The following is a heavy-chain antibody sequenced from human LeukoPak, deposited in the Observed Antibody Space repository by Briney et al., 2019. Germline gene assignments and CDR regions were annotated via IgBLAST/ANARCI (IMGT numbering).Heavy chain of an antibody. CDR1: GYTFTSYG. J-gene: IGHJ4*02. CDR3: ATDLYGGPRYFDY. V-gene: IGHV1-24*01. CDR2: FDPEDGET. Sequence: ASVKVSCKASGYTFTSYGISWVRQAPGKGLEWMGGFDPEDGETIYAQKFQGRVTMTEDTSTDTAYMELSSLRSEDTAVYYCATDLYGGPRYFDYWGQGTLVTVSS. D-gene: IGHD4-17*01.